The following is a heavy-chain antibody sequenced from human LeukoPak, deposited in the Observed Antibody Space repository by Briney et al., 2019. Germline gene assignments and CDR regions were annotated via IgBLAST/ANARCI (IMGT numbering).Heavy chain of an antibody. Sequence: GGSLRLSCAASGFTFSRYSMNWVRQAPGKGLEWVSSISSSSSYIYYADSVKGRFTISRDNAKNSLYLQMNSQRAEDTAAYYCARVPPPVWYSSGWYPDYWGQGTLVTVSS. CDR1: GFTFSRYS. V-gene: IGHV3-21*01. CDR3: ARVPPPVWYSSGWYPDY. D-gene: IGHD6-19*01. CDR2: ISSSSSYI. J-gene: IGHJ4*02.